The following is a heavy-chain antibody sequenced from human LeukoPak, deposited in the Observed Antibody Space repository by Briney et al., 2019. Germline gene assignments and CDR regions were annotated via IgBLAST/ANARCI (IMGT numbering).Heavy chain of an antibody. V-gene: IGHV4-4*07. D-gene: IGHD6-13*01. CDR2: IYTSGST. CDR3: ARLGSSSLGGAFDI. Sequence: PSETLSLTCAVSGGSISSYYWSWIRQPAGKGLEWIGRIYTSGSTNYNPSLKSRVTMSVDTSKNQFSLKLSSVTAADTAVYYCARLGSSSLGGAFDIWGQGTMVTVSS. CDR1: GGSISSYY. J-gene: IGHJ3*02.